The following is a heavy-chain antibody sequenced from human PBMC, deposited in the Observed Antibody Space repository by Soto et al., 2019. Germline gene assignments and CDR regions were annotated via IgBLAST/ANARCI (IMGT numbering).Heavy chain of an antibody. CDR1: GGSISSGGYY. D-gene: IGHD3-9*01. Sequence: PSETLSLTYTVSGGSISSGGYYWSWIRKHPGKGLEWIGYIYYSGSTYYNPSLKSRVTISVDTSKNQFSLKLSSVTAADTAVYYCARGSVDILTGYSLYNWFDPWGQGTLVTVSS. V-gene: IGHV4-31*03. CDR2: IYYSGST. CDR3: ARGSVDILTGYSLYNWFDP. J-gene: IGHJ5*02.